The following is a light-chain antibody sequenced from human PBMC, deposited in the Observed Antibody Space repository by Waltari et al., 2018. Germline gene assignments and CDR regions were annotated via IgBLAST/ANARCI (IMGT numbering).Light chain of an antibody. CDR1: CSNIGSNY. CDR3: AAWDDSLSGPV. J-gene: IGLJ2*01. CDR2: SNN. Sequence: QSVLTQPPSASGTPGQRVTISCSGTCSNIGSNYVYWYQQLPGTAPKLLIYSNNQRPSGVPGRFSGSKSGTSASLAISGLRSEDEADYYCAAWDDSLSGPVFGGGTKLTVL. V-gene: IGLV1-47*01.